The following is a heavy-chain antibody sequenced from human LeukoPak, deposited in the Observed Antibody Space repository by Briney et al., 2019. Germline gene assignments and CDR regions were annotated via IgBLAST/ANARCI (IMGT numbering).Heavy chain of an antibody. D-gene: IGHD3-16*01. CDR2: ISGYTGHT. J-gene: IGHJ4*02. V-gene: IGHV1-18*01. CDR1: GYTFTSYG. CDR3: ARALADTRNYYVGFDY. Sequence: ASVEVSCNASGYTFTSYGITWVRQAPGQGLEWMGWISGYTGHTNYAQKLQGRVTMTTDTSTTPAYMELRSLRSDDTAVYYCARALADTRNYYVGFDYWGQGTLVTVSS.